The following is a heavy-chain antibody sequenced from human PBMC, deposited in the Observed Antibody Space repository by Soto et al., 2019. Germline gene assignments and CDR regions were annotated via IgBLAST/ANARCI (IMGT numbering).Heavy chain of an antibody. CDR3: AREAGTTSLTGYFDY. V-gene: IGHV4-31*03. J-gene: IGHJ4*02. Sequence: SETLSLTCTVSGGSISSGGYYWSWIRQQPGKGLEWIGYIYYSGSTYYNPSLKSRVTISVDTSKNQLSLKLSSVTAADTALYYCAREAGTTSLTGYFDYWGQGTLVTVSS. D-gene: IGHD1-7*01. CDR2: IYYSGST. CDR1: GGSISSGGYY.